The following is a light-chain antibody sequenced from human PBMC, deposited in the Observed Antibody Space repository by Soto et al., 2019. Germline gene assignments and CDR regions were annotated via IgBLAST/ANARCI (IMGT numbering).Light chain of an antibody. CDR3: LQDYNYPIT. J-gene: IGKJ5*01. CDR1: QSVSGW. CDR2: EAS. Sequence: DIQMTQSPSTQSASVGDTVTVTCRASQSVSGWLAWYQQKPGEAPKLLIYEASSLQSGVPSRFSGSGSGTDFTLTISSLQPEDFATYYCLQDYNYPITFGQGTRLEIK. V-gene: IGKV1-5*03.